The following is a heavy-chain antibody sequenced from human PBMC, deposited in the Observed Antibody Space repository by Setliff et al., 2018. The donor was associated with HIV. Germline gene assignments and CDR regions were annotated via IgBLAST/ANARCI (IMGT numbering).Heavy chain of an antibody. Sequence: GGSLRLSCAASGFIFSSYSMNWVRQAPGKGLEWVSYISSSSSTIYYADSVKGRFTISRDNAKNSLYLQMTSLRAEDTAVYYCARGPNRYSGTYSYYYYMDVWGKGTTVTVSS. D-gene: IGHD1-26*01. J-gene: IGHJ6*03. V-gene: IGHV3-48*01. CDR2: ISSSSSTI. CDR1: GFIFSSYS. CDR3: ARGPNRYSGTYSYYYYMDV.